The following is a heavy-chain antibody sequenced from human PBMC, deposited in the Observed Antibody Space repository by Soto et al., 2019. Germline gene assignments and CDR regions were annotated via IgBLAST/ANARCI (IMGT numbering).Heavy chain of an antibody. V-gene: IGHV5-10-1*01. Sequence: RGESLKISCKGSGYSFTSYWISWVRQMPGKGLEWMGRIDPSDSYTNYSPSFQGHVTISADKSISTAYLQWSSLKASDTAMYYCARHVPTIFGVVINNWFDTWGQGTLVTVSS. CDR2: IDPSDSYT. D-gene: IGHD3-3*01. J-gene: IGHJ5*02. CDR1: GYSFTSYW. CDR3: ARHVPTIFGVVINNWFDT.